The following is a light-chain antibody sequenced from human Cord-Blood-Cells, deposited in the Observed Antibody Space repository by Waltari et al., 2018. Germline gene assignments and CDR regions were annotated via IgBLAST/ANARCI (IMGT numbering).Light chain of an antibody. CDR3: QQYGSSLLT. J-gene: IGKJ4*01. V-gene: IGKV3-20*01. Sequence: EIVLTQSPGTLSLSPGESDTLSCRASQSVSSSYLAWYQQKPGQAPRLLIYGASSRATGIPDRFSGSGSGTDFTLTISRLEPEDFAVYYCQQYGSSLLTFGGGTKVEIK. CDR1: QSVSSSY. CDR2: GAS.